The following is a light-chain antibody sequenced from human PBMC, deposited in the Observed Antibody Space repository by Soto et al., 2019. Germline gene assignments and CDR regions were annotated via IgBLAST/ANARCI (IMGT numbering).Light chain of an antibody. Sequence: EIVMTQSPSTLSASLGDRATLSCRASQSVSTYLAWYQQKPGQAPRLLIYGASTRATGIPARFSGSGSETDFTLTITSLQFEDFAVSYYQQYDSWTPSYSFGQGTKLEIK. J-gene: IGKJ2*01. V-gene: IGKV3-15*01. CDR3: QQYDSWTPSYS. CDR2: GAS. CDR1: QSVSTY.